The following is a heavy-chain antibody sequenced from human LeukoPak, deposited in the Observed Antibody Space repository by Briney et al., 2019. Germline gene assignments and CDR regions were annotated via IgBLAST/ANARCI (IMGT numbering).Heavy chain of an antibody. CDR1: GFTYSSYS. D-gene: IGHD6-13*01. CDR2: ISSSSSYI. V-gene: IGHV3-21*04. CDR3: SIDRQYSSSWTLPLE. J-gene: IGHJ4*02. Sequence: GGPLRLSCAASGFTYSSYSMNWLRQAPGKRLECVSSISSSSSYIYYADSVKGRFTISRDNAQNSLYLQMNSLRAEDTAVYHCSIDRQYSSSWTLPLEWGQGPVVSVSS.